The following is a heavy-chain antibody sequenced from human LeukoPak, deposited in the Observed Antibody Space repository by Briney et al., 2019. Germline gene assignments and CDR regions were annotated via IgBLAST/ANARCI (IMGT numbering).Heavy chain of an antibody. CDR2: INPNSGGT. V-gene: IGHV1-2*02. CDR1: GYTFTGYY. D-gene: IGHD3-22*01. Sequence: ASVKVSCKASGYTFTGYYMHWVRQAPGQGLEWMGWINPNSGGTNYAQKFQGRVTMTRDTSISTAYMELNRLRSDDTAVYYCARVSSGYYYLTDYWGQGTLVTVSS. J-gene: IGHJ4*02. CDR3: ARVSSGYYYLTDY.